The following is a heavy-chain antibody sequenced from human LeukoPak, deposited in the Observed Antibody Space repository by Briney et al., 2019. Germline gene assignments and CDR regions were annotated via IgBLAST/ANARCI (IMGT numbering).Heavy chain of an antibody. Sequence: GASVKVSCKASGGTFSSYAISWVRQAPGQGLEWMGRIIPILGIANYAQKFQGRVTITADKSTSTAYMELSSLRSEDTAVYYCARGRVSIAVAGTWFDYWGQGTLVTVSS. CDR2: IIPILGIA. D-gene: IGHD6-19*01. V-gene: IGHV1-69*04. CDR1: GGTFSSYA. J-gene: IGHJ4*02. CDR3: ARGRVSIAVAGTWFDY.